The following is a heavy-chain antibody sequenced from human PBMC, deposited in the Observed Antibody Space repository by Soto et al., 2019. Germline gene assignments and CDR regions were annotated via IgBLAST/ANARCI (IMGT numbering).Heavy chain of an antibody. D-gene: IGHD3-9*01. CDR2: IIPIFGTA. CDR3: SLNYDILTGYSS. CDR1: GGTFSSYA. J-gene: IGHJ4*02. Sequence: QVQLVQSGAEVKKPGSSVKVSCKASGGTFSSYAISWVRQAPGQELEWMGGIIPIFGTANYAQKFQGRVTITADKSTSTAYMELSSLRSEDTAVYYCSLNYDILTGYSSWGQGTLVTVSS. V-gene: IGHV1-69*06.